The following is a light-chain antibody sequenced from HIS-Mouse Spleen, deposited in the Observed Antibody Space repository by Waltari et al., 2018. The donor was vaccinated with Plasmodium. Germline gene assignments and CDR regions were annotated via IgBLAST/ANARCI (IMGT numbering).Light chain of an antibody. CDR3: QQYNNWPAWT. Sequence: EIVMTQSPATLSVSPGERATLSYRASQSFSSNLAWYQQKPGQAPRLLIYGASTRATGIPARFSGSGSGTEFTLTISSLQSEDFAVYYCQQYNNWPAWTFGQGTKVEIK. V-gene: IGKV3-15*01. CDR2: GAS. CDR1: QSFSSN. J-gene: IGKJ1*01.